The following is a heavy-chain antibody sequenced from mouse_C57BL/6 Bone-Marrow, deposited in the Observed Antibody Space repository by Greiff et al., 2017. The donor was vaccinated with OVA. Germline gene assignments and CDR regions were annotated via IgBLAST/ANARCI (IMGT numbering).Heavy chain of an antibody. CDR2: IDPSDSET. CDR3: ASGVYYYGSSYDY. V-gene: IGHV1-52*01. CDR1: GYTFTSYW. Sequence: VKLQQPGAELVRPGSSVKLSCKASGYTFTSYWMHWVKQRPIQGLEWIGNIDPSDSETHYNQKFKDKATLTVDKSSSTAYMQLSSLTSEDSAVYYCASGVYYYGSSYDYWGQGTTLTVSS. D-gene: IGHD1-1*01. J-gene: IGHJ2*01.